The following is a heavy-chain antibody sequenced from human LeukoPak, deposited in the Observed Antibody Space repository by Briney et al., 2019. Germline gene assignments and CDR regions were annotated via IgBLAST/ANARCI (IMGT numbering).Heavy chain of an antibody. J-gene: IGHJ4*02. Sequence: GGSLRLSCAASGFTFSSYWMHWVRQAPGKGLVWVSRINSDGSTTNYADSVKGRFTISRDNAKNTVYLQMNSLRAEDTAIYYCATNIGSDWGQGTLVTVSS. V-gene: IGHV3-74*01. D-gene: IGHD2/OR15-2a*01. CDR1: GFTFSSYW. CDR2: INSDGSTT. CDR3: ATNIGSD.